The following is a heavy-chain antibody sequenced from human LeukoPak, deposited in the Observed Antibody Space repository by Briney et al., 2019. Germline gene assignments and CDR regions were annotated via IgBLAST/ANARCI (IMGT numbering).Heavy chain of an antibody. CDR2: INHSGST. J-gene: IGHJ5*02. CDR1: GGSFSGYY. Sequence: SETLSLTCAVYGGSFSGYYWSWIRQPPGKGLEWIGEINHSGSTNYNPSLKSRVTISVDTSKNQFSLKLSSVTAADTAVYYCARAIRISGAILTGYYGRDQGFDPWGQGTLVTVSS. D-gene: IGHD3-9*01. V-gene: IGHV4-34*01. CDR3: ARAIRISGAILTGYYGRDQGFDP.